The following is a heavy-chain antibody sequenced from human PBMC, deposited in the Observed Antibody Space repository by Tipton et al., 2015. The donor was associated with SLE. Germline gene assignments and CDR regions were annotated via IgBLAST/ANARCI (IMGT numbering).Heavy chain of an antibody. J-gene: IGHJ4*02. CDR3: AKSLYGGNDY. CDR2: ISGSGGST. Sequence: LSLTCTVSGDSITSDYWTWIRQPPGKGLECVSAISGSGGSTYYADSVEGRFTISRDNSKNTLYLQMNSLRAEDTAVYYCAKSLYGGNDYWGQGTLVTVSS. D-gene: IGHD4-23*01. V-gene: IGHV3-23*01. CDR1: GDSITSDY.